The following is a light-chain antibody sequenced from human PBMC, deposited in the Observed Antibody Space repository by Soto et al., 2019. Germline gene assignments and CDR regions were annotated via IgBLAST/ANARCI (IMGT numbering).Light chain of an antibody. J-gene: IGKJ3*01. CDR1: ESISSHY. Sequence: EVVLMQSPDTLSLSPGERATLSCRASESISSHYIAWYQHKPGQAPRLLIFGASTRATGIPDRFSGSWSGTDFTLTISRLEPEGFGMYYWQNFGDSPFTFGPGTKVDIK. CDR3: QNFGDSPFT. CDR2: GAS. V-gene: IGKV3-20*01.